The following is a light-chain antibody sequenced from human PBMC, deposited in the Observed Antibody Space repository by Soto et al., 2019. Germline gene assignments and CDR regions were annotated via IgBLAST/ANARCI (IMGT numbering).Light chain of an antibody. CDR1: QSVSSSY. V-gene: IGKV3-20*01. CDR3: QQYGSSP. J-gene: IGKJ2*01. CDR2: GAS. Sequence: EIVLTQSPGTLSLSPGKRATLSCRASQSVSSSYLAWYQQKPGQAPRLLIYGASSRATGIPDRFSGSGSGTDFTLTISRLEPEDFAVYYCQQYGSSPFGQGTKLEIK.